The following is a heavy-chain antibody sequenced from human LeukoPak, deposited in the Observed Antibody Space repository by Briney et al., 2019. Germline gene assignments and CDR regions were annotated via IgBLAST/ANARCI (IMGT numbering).Heavy chain of an antibody. D-gene: IGHD3-9*01. V-gene: IGHV1-46*01. CDR2: INPSGGST. J-gene: IGHJ4*02. Sequence: GASVKVSCKASGYTFTSYYMHWVRQPPAQGLEWMGIINPSGGSTSYAQTFQGRVTITRHTSTSKVYMELSSRRSEDTAVYSCARDPGYDILTGYGDYWGQGTLVTVSS. CDR3: ARDPGYDILTGYGDY. CDR1: GYTFTSYY.